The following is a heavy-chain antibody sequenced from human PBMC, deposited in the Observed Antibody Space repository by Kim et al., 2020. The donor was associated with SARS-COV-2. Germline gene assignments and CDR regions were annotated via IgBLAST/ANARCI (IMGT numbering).Heavy chain of an antibody. V-gene: IGHV3-73*01. J-gene: IGHJ1*01. Sequence: GGSLRLSCAASGFTFSGSAMHWVRQTSGKGLEWLGRIRSKSNNYATIYRASVKGRFTISRDDSKNTAYLQMNSLKTEDTAVYYCTRSAVSGDFQHWGHGTLVTVSS. CDR3: TRSAVSGDFQH. CDR2: IRSKSNNYAT. CDR1: GFTFSGSA.